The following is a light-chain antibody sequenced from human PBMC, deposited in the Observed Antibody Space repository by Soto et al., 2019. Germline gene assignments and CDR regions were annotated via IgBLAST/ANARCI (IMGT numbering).Light chain of an antibody. CDR1: QSVSSTY. Sequence: IVLTQSPGPLSLSPGERATLSRRASQSVSSTYLGRYQQKPGQAPRLLISGASNRATGIPDRFSGSGSGTDFTLTISRLAPEDFAVYYCQQFGTKPFTFGPGTKVDIK. V-gene: IGKV3-20*01. CDR3: QQFGTKPFT. CDR2: GAS. J-gene: IGKJ3*01.